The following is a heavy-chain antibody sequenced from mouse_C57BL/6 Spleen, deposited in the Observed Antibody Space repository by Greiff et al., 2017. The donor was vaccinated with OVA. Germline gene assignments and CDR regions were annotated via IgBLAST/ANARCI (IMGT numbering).Heavy chain of an antibody. V-gene: IGHV2-6*03. D-gene: IGHD1-1*01. J-gene: IGHJ4*01. CDR2: IWSDGST. Sequence: VQLVESGPGLVAPSQSLSITCTVSGFSLTSYGVHWVRQPPGKGLEWLVVIWSDGSTTFNSALKSRLSISKDNSKSQVFLKMNSLQTDDTAMYYCARTDYYGSRAMDYWGQGTSVTVSS. CDR3: ARTDYYGSRAMDY. CDR1: GFSLTSYG.